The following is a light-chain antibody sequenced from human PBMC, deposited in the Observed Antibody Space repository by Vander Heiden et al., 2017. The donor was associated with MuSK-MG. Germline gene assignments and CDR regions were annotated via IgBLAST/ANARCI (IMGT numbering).Light chain of an antibody. CDR3: QQSYSTPLT. J-gene: IGKJ4*01. CDR1: QSISSY. V-gene: IGKV1-39*01. Sequence: DIQMTKPPSSLSASVGARVTITCRASQSISSYLNWYQQKPGKAPKLLIYAASSLQSGVPSRFSGSGSGTDFTLTISSLQPEDFATYYCQQSYSTPLTFGGGTKVEIK. CDR2: AAS.